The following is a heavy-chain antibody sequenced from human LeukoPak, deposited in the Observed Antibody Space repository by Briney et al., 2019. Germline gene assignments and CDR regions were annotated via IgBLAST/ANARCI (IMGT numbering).Heavy chain of an antibody. CDR1: GGSISSYY. CDR3: ARDIVHTYYYDSSGYSSDY. Sequence: SETLSLTCTVSGGSISSYYWSWIRQPAGKGLEWIGRIYTSGSTNYNPSLKSRVTMSVDTSKNQFSLKLSSVTAAVTAVYYCARDIVHTYYYDSSGYSSDYWGQGTLVTVSS. D-gene: IGHD3-22*01. CDR2: IYTSGST. V-gene: IGHV4-4*07. J-gene: IGHJ4*02.